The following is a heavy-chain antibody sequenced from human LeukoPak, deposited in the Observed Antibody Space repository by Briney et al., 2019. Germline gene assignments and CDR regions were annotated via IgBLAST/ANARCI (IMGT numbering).Heavy chain of an antibody. CDR1: GINFSDSE. CDR3: ARGVPTGYYTSCYDY. V-gene: IGHV3-48*03. D-gene: IGHD3/OR15-3a*01. J-gene: IGHJ4*02. Sequence: GGSLRLSCVASGINFSDSEMNWVRQAPGKGLEWVSYISSSGTTIYYAGSVKGRFTISRDNAKNSLYLQMNSLRAEDTAVYYCARGVPTGYYTSCYDYWGQGTLVTVSS. CDR2: ISSSGTTI.